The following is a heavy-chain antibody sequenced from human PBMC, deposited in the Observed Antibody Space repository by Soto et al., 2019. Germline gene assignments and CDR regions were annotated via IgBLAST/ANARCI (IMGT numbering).Heavy chain of an antibody. CDR2: INHSGST. CDR1: GGSFSGYY. J-gene: IGHJ4*02. V-gene: IGHV4-34*01. D-gene: IGHD3-9*01. CDR3: ATLRDCDWLWVRGHYFDY. Sequence: QVQLQQWGAGLLKPSETLSLTCAVYGGSFSGYYWSWIRQPPGKGLEWIGEINHSGSTNYNPSLKGRVTISVDXXKXQSXLTLSSVAAADTAGYSCATLRDCDWLWVRGHYFDYWGQGTLVTVSS.